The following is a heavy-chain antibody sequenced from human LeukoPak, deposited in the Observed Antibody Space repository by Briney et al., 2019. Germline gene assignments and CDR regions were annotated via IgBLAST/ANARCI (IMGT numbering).Heavy chain of an antibody. CDR3: ASRPYYGSGRFDY. CDR1: GGSFSGCY. J-gene: IGHJ4*02. D-gene: IGHD3-10*01. CDR2: INHSGST. V-gene: IGHV4-34*01. Sequence: PSETLSLTCAVYGGSFSGCYWSWIRQPPGKGLEWIGEINHSGSTNYNPSLKSRVTISVDTSKNQFSLKLSSVTAADTAVYYCASRPYYGSGRFDYWGQGTLVTVSS.